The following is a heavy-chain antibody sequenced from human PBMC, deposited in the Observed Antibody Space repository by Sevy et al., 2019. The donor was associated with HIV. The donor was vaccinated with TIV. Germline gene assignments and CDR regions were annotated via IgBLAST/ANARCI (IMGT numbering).Heavy chain of an antibody. CDR3: AREHHYSHSTIFGVVISGYFDY. D-gene: IGHD3-3*01. V-gene: IGHV3-30-3*01. Sequence: GGSLILSCAASGFTFSSYAMHWVRQAPGKGLEWVAVISYDGSNKYYADSVKGRFTISRDNSKNTLYLQMNSLRAEDTAVYYCAREHHYSHSTIFGVVISGYFDYWGQGTLVTVSS. J-gene: IGHJ4*02. CDR1: GFTFSSYA. CDR2: ISYDGSNK.